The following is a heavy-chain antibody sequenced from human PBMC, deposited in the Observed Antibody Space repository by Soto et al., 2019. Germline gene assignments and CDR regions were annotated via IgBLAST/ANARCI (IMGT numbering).Heavy chain of an antibody. CDR2: ISSGGLST. CDR1: GFTFSDYS. CDR3: SKAPGDYYYMDV. Sequence: EVQLLESGGGLVQPGGSLRLSCAASGFTFSDYSMNWVRQAPGRGLEWVSTISSGGLSTYYADSVQGRFTISRDNSNDKVYLQMNNLSAEDTAVYYCSKAPGDYYYMDVWGKGTTVTVSS. V-gene: IGHV3-23*01. J-gene: IGHJ6*03.